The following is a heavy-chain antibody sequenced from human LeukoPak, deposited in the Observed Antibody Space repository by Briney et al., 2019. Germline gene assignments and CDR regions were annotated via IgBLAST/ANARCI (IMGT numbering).Heavy chain of an antibody. Sequence: PGGSLRLSCAASGFIFSTYNMNWVRQAPGKGLEWVSSISSSSNYIHYADSVKGRFTISRDNAKNSLYLQMNSLRAEDTDVYYCTGDVGASAPDAFDIWGQGTMVTVSS. D-gene: IGHD1-26*01. CDR2: ISSSSNYI. J-gene: IGHJ3*02. V-gene: IGHV3-21*01. CDR3: TGDVGASAPDAFDI. CDR1: GFIFSTYN.